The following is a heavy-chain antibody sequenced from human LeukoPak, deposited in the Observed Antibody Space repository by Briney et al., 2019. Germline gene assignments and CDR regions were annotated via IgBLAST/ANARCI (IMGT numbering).Heavy chain of an antibody. CDR3: AREGGDSSGWPGFDY. J-gene: IGHJ4*02. D-gene: IGHD6-19*01. CDR2: IYTSGST. V-gene: IGHV4-61*02. CDR1: GGSISSGSYY. Sequence: SQTLSLTCTVSGGSISSGSYYWSWIRQPAGKGLEWIGRIYTSGSTNYNPSLKSRVTISVDTSKNQFSLKLSSVTAADTAVYYCAREGGDSSGWPGFDYWGQGTLVTVSS.